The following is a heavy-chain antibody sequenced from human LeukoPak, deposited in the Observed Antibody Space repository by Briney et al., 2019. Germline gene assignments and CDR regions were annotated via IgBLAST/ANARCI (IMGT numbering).Heavy chain of an antibody. Sequence: GGSLRLSCVVSGFTFSNHYMDWVRQASGKGLEWIGRSRNEAHSYSTDFAASVRGRASLSRDDSRNSLYLQMNALTTDDTAVYLSVALLRGVPYWGQGTLVTVSS. D-gene: IGHD3-10*01. CDR2: SRNEAHSYST. J-gene: IGHJ4*02. CDR1: GFTFSNHY. CDR3: VALLRGVPY. V-gene: IGHV3-72*01.